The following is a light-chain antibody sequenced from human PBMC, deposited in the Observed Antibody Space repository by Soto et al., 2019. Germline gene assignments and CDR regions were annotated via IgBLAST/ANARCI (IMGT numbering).Light chain of an antibody. CDR3: QQRSNWPLT. CDR1: QSVSSY. J-gene: IGKJ3*01. Sequence: EIVLTHSPGTLSLSPGEIATLSCRASQSVSSYLAWYQQKPGQAPRLLIYDASNRATGIPARFSGSGSGTDFTLTISSLEPEDSAVYYCQQRSNWPLTFGPGTKVDIK. V-gene: IGKV3-11*01. CDR2: DAS.